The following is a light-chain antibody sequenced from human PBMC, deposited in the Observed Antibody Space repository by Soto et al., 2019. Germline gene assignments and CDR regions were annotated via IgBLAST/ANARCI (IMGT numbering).Light chain of an antibody. J-gene: IGKJ1*01. CDR3: QQYNSWPRT. CDR2: KAS. CDR1: QSISSW. V-gene: IGKV1-5*03. Sequence: DIQMTQSPSTLSASVGDRVTITCRASQSISSWLAWYQQKPGKAPNLLIYKASSLESGVPSRFSGSGSGTEFTLTITSLQSEDFAVYYCQQYNSWPRTFGQGTKVDIK.